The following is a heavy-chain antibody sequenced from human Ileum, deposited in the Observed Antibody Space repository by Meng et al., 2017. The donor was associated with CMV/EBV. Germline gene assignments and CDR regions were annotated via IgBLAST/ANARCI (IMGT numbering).Heavy chain of an antibody. V-gene: IGHV4-59*11. CDR2: MYHSGST. Sequence: LTCTVSGGSINSHYWTWVRQPPGKGLDWIGYMYHSGSTSYNPSLKSRVTISMDTSKSQFSLRLRSVTAADTAVYYCARYDVDYALDIWGQGTMVTVSS. CDR1: GGSINSHY. J-gene: IGHJ3*02. CDR3: ARYDVDYALDI. D-gene: IGHD4/OR15-4a*01.